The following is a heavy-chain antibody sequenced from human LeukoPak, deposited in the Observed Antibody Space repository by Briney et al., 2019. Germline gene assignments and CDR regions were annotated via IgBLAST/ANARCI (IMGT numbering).Heavy chain of an antibody. Sequence: ASVKVSCKASGYTFTSYDINWVRQATGQGLEWMGWMNPNSGNTGYAQKFQGRVTMTRNTSISTAYMELSSLRSEDTAVYYCARLLGTYYYYGMDVWGQGTTVTVSS. V-gene: IGHV1-8*01. CDR2: MNPNSGNT. D-gene: IGHD7-27*01. CDR1: GYTFTSYD. CDR3: ARLLGTYYYYGMDV. J-gene: IGHJ6*02.